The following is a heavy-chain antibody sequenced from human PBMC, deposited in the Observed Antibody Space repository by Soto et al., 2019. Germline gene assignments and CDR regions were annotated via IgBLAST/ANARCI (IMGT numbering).Heavy chain of an antibody. D-gene: IGHD2-15*01. CDR3: ARSGGLDRDFNY. CDR1: GGTFSSDS. V-gene: IGHV1-69*13. CDR2: IIPMFDTP. Sequence: SVKVSCKASGGTFSSDSFSWVRQAPGQGLEWMGGIIPMFDTPIYAQKFQDRVTITADESTSTAYMQLSSLRFGDTAVYYCARSGGLDRDFNYWGQGSLVTVSS. J-gene: IGHJ4*02.